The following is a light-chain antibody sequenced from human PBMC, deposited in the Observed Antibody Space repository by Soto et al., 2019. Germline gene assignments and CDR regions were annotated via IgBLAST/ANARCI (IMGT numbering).Light chain of an antibody. CDR3: SSYTSSNTVL. CDR1: SSDVGGYNY. Sequence: QSVLTQPASVSGSPGQSITISCTGTSSDVGGYNYVSWYQQNPGKAPKLMIYNVSNRPSGVSNRFSGSKSGNTASLTISGLHAEDEADYYCSSYTSSNTVLFGGGTQLTVL. V-gene: IGLV2-14*01. CDR2: NVS. J-gene: IGLJ2*01.